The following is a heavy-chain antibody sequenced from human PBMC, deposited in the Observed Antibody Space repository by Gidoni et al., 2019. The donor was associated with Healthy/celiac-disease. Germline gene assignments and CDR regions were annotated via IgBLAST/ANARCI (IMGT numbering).Heavy chain of an antibody. Sequence: QVQLVQSGAEVKKPGASVKVSCKVSGYTLTELSMHWVRQAPGKGLEWMGGFDPEDGETIYAQKFQGRVTMTEDTSTDTAYMELSRLRSEDTAVYYCATHTPTETGTTEYYFDYWGQGTLVTVSS. CDR1: GYTLTELS. D-gene: IGHD1-1*01. J-gene: IGHJ4*02. V-gene: IGHV1-24*01. CDR2: FDPEDGET. CDR3: ATHTPTETGTTEYYFDY.